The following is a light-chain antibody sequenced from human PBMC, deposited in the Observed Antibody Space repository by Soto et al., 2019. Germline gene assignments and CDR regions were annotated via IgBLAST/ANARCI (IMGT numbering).Light chain of an antibody. V-gene: IGKV3-15*01. CDR1: QNINSN. Sequence: EIVMTQSPGTLSLSPGETATLSCRASQNINSNYLAWYQQKPGQAPRILIYGISTRAADIPARFSGSGSGTEFTLTISSLQSEDFAVYYCQQHSQWPITFGRGTRLEIK. CDR2: GIS. CDR3: QQHSQWPIT. J-gene: IGKJ5*01.